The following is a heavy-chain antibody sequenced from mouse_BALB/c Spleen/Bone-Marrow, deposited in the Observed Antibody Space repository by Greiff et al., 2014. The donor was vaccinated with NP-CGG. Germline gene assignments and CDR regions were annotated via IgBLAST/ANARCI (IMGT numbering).Heavy chain of an antibody. CDR2: IFPGTGTT. J-gene: IGHJ4*01. CDR3: ARHYYGSSDAMDY. V-gene: IGHV1S132*01. Sequence: QVQLQQSGAELVKPGASVKLSCKTSGYTFTNYWIQWVKQRPGQGLGWIGEIFPGTGTTYYNEKFKGKATLTIDTSSGTAYMQLSSLTSEDSAVYFCARHYYGSSDAMDYWGQGTSVTVSS. D-gene: IGHD1-1*01. CDR1: GYTFTNYW.